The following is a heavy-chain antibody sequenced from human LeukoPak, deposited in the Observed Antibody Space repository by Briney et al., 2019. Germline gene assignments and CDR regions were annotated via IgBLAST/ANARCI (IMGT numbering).Heavy chain of an antibody. CDR3: ARAPLLWFGELGADY. V-gene: IGHV3-48*01. CDR1: GFTFSSYS. D-gene: IGHD3-10*01. CDR2: ISSSSSTI. Sequence: GGSLRLSCAASGFTFSSYSMNWVRQAPGKGLEWVSYISSSSSTIYYADSVKGRFTISRDNAKNSLCLQMNSLRAEDTAVYYCARAPLLWFGELGADYWGQGTLVTVSS. J-gene: IGHJ4*02.